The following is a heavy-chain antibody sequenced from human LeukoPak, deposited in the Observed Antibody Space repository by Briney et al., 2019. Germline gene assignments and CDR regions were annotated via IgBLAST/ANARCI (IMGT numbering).Heavy chain of an antibody. CDR1: EYSFVSYY. CDR3: TRDRPHNWFDP. V-gene: IGHV1-46*01. J-gene: IGHJ5*02. Sequence: GASVKVSCKASEYSFVSYYIHWVRQAPGEGLEWVGLIYPHDGTTNYAQKFQGRVTMTVDRSTTTFYMELSSLTSEDTAVYYCTRDRPHNWFDPWGQGTLVTVSS. CDR2: IYPHDGTT.